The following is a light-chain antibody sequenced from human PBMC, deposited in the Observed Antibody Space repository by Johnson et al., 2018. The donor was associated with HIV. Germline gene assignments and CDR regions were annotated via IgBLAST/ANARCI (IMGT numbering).Light chain of an antibody. V-gene: IGLV1-51*02. CDR2: ENN. J-gene: IGLJ1*01. Sequence: VLTQPPSVSAAPGQKVTISCSGSSSNIGNNYVSWYQQFPGTAPKLLIYENNKRPSGIPDRFSGSKSGTSATLCITGVQTGDEADYYCGTWDSSLSASYVFGTGTKVTVL. CDR3: GTWDSSLSASYV. CDR1: SSNIGNNY.